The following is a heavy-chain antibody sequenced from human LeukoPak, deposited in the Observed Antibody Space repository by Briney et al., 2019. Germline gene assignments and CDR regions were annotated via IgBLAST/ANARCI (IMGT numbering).Heavy chain of an antibody. D-gene: IGHD6-19*01. CDR3: AKGRSVAVAGTNAFDI. V-gene: IGHV3-23*01. CDR1: GFTFSSYA. CDR2: ISGSGGST. Sequence: GGSLRLSCAASGFTFSSYAMSWVRQAPGKGLEWVSAISGSGGSTYYADSVKGRFTISRDNSKNTLHLQMNSLRAEDTAVYYCAKGRSVAVAGTNAFDIWGQGTMVTVSS. J-gene: IGHJ3*02.